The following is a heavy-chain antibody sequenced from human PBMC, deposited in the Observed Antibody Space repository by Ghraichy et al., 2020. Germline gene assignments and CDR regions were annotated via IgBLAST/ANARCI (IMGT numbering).Heavy chain of an antibody. CDR3: ARMSTHPLWAFDY. Sequence: GGSLRLSCAASGFTFSSYWMHWVRQAPGKGLVWVSRINSDGSSTSYADSVKGRFTISRDNAKNTLYLQMNSLRAEDTAVYYCARMSTHPLWAFDYWGQGTLVTVSS. CDR1: GFTFSSYW. D-gene: IGHD3-10*01. V-gene: IGHV3-74*01. J-gene: IGHJ4*02. CDR2: INSDGSST.